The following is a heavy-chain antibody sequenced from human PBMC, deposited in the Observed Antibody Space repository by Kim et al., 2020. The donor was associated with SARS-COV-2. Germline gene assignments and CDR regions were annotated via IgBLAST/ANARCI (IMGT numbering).Heavy chain of an antibody. V-gene: IGHV1-46*01. CDR3: ARARVEYSSSAAFDY. Sequence: QKSPCRVTMTRDTSTSTVYMELSSLRSEDTAVYYCARARVEYSSSAAFDYWGQGTLVTVSS. J-gene: IGHJ4*02. D-gene: IGHD6-6*01.